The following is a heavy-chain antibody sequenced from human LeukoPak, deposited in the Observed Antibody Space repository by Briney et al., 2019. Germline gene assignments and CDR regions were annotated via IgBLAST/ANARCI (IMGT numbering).Heavy chain of an antibody. CDR2: ITSSSSYI. J-gene: IGHJ5*02. CDR1: GFTFSSYS. V-gene: IGHV3-21*01. Sequence: GGSLRLSCAASGFTFSSYSMNWVRQAPGKGLEWVSSITSSSSYIYYADSVKGRFTISRDNSKNTLYLQMNSLRAEDTAVYYCARDVFTMVRGVPFNWFDPWGQGTLVTVSS. CDR3: ARDVFTMVRGVPFNWFDP. D-gene: IGHD3-10*01.